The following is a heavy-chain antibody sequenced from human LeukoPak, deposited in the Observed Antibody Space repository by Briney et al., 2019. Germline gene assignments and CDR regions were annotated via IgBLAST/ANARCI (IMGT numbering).Heavy chain of an antibody. V-gene: IGHV4-59*12. CDR3: ARGISLVGADAFDI. D-gene: IGHD2-8*02. J-gene: IGHJ3*02. Sequence: SETLSLTCTVSGGSISSYYWSWIRQPPGKGLEWMGYIYYSGSTNYNPSLKSRVTMSVDTSKNQFSLKLSSVTAADTAVYYCARGISLVGADAFDIWGQGTMVTVSS. CDR2: IYYSGST. CDR1: GGSISSYY.